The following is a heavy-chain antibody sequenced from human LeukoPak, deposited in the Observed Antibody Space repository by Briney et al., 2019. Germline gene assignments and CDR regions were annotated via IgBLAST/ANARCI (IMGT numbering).Heavy chain of an antibody. Sequence: GGSLRLSCAASGFTFSSYWMHWVRQAPGKGLVWVSRINSDGSSTSYADSVKGRFTISRDNAKNTLYLQMNSLRAEDTAVYYCASGYCSSTSCYHHYYYGMDVWGQGTTVTVSS. D-gene: IGHD2-2*03. CDR3: ASGYCSSTSCYHHYYYGMDV. V-gene: IGHV3-74*01. CDR1: GFTFSSYW. J-gene: IGHJ6*02. CDR2: INSDGSST.